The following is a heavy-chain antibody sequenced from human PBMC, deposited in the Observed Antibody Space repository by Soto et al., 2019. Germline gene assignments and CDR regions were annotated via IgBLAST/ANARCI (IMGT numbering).Heavy chain of an antibody. V-gene: IGHV3-30-3*01. J-gene: IGHJ4*02. CDR3: ARDRWAGVPDYIDS. CDR1: GFTFGSYA. CDR2: ISHDGNNQ. D-gene: IGHD6-6*01. Sequence: VQLVESGGGVVQPGRSLRLSCAASGFTFGSYAMHWVRQAPGKGLEWVAVISHDGNNQYYADSVKGRFTISRDNSKNTLFLQMGRLRPEDTAVYYCARDRWAGVPDYIDSWGQGTLVNVSS.